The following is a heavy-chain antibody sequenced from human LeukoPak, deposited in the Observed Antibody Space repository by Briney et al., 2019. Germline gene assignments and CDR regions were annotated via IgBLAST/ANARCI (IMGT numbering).Heavy chain of an antibody. J-gene: IGHJ6*03. CDR1: RYTFTGYY. D-gene: IGHD3-10*01. V-gene: IGHV1-46*01. CDR2: INPSGGST. CDR3: ARGSGSGSYSISYYYYYMDV. Sequence: ASVKVSCKTSRYTFTGYYMDWVRQAPGLGLEWMGIINPSGGSTSYAQKFQGRVTMTRDMSTSTVYMELSSLRSEDTAVYYCARGSGSGSYSISYYYYYMDVWGKGTTVTVSS.